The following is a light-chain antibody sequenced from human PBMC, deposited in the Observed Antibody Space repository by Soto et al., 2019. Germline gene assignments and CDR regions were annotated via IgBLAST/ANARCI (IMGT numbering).Light chain of an antibody. CDR3: SSYAGSNNFV. CDR1: SSDVGYYDY. CDR2: EVT. V-gene: IGLV2-8*01. J-gene: IGLJ1*01. Sequence: QSALTQPPSASGFPGQSVTISCTGTSSDVGYYDYVSWYQQHPGKAPKLVIYEVTKRPSGVPDRVSASKSGNTASLTVSGLRDEDEDDYYCSSYAGSNNFVFGSGTKLTVL.